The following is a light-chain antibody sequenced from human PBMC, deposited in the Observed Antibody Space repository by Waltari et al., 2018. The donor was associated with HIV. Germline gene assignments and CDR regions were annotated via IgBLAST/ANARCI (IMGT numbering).Light chain of an antibody. V-gene: IGKV3-15*01. CDR3: QQYNNWPPWT. CDR1: QSFSSN. CDR2: GAS. Sequence: EILMTQSPATLSVSPGDRATLSCRASQSFSSNLAWYQQKPGQAPRLLIYGASTRATGIPARFSGSGSGTEFTLTISSLQSEDFAVYYCQQYNNWPPWTFGQGTKVEIK. J-gene: IGKJ1*01.